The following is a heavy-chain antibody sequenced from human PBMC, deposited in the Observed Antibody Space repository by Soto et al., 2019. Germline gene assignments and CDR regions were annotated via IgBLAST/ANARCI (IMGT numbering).Heavy chain of an antibody. CDR3: VEGWNDF. D-gene: IGHD1-1*01. Sequence: EVQVVESGGDLVKPGGSLRLSCVTSGFMFSSAWMNWVRQAPGKGLEWVGRIKSKRDGGARDYAEPVKGRFSISRDDSKNTVFFQMHSLRAEDTAVYYCVEGWNDFWGQVTLVTVSS. J-gene: IGHJ4*02. CDR1: GFMFSSAW. V-gene: IGHV3-15*01. CDR2: IKSKRDGGAR.